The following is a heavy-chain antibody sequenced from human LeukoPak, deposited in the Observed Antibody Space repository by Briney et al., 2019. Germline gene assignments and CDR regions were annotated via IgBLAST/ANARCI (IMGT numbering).Heavy chain of an antibody. D-gene: IGHD2-2*01. V-gene: IGHV3-23*01. Sequence: GGSLRLSCVASGFTFSTFAMNWVRQAPGKGLEWVSTISETGRSTYYADSVKGRFTISRDNSKNTLYLQMNSLRAEDTAVYYCAKGGTPAALRSWFDPWGQGTLVTVSS. CDR3: AKGGTPAALRSWFDP. J-gene: IGHJ5*02. CDR1: GFTFSTFA. CDR2: ISETGRST.